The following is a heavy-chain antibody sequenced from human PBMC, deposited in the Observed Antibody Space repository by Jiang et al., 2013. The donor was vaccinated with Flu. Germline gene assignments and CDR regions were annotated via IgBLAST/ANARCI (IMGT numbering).Heavy chain of an antibody. CDR3: ARLADYHTAGMDV. J-gene: IGHJ6*02. V-gene: IGHV2-70*01. Sequence: TQTLTLTCTFSGFSMRSSGMCVSWIRQPPGKALEWLALIDWDDDKYYSTSLKTRPTISKDTSKNQVVLIMTNMDPVDTATYYCARLADYHTAGMDVWGQGTTVTVSS. CDR2: IDWDDDK. D-gene: IGHD4-11*01. CDR1: GFSMRSSGMC.